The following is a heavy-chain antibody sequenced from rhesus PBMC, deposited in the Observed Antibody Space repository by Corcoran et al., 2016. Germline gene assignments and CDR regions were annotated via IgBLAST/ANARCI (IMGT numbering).Heavy chain of an antibody. CDR3: GSRSAGTLGLDS. J-gene: IGHJ6*01. CDR1: GFTFSSSA. Sequence: EVQLVESGGGLVQPGGSLRLSCAASGFTFSSSAMHWVRQASGKGLGLVGRIRTKSNNYEPVYAASVKGRFTISRDDSKNTLYLQMNSLKTEDTAVYYCGSRSAGTLGLDSWGQGVVVTVSS. V-gene: IGHV3-118*01. CDR2: IRTKSNNYEP. D-gene: IGHD1-1*01.